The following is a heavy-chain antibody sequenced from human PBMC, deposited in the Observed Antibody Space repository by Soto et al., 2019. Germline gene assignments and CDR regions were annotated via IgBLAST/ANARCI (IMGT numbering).Heavy chain of an antibody. J-gene: IGHJ4*02. CDR2: INAGNGNT. Sequence: ASVRVSCKASGYTFTSYAMHWVRQAPGQRLEWMGWINAGNGNTKYSQKFQGRVTITRDTSASTVYMELSSLRSEDTAVYYCARILGYCSGGSCDCWGQGTLVTVSS. CDR1: GYTFTSYA. D-gene: IGHD2-15*01. V-gene: IGHV1-3*01. CDR3: ARILGYCSGGSCDC.